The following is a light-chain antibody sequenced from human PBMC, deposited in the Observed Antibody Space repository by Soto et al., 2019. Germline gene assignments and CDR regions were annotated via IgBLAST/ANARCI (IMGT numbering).Light chain of an antibody. CDR2: RNN. V-gene: IGLV1-47*01. CDR1: SSNIGSNY. Sequence: QSVLTQPPSASGTPGQRVIVSCSGSSSNIGSNYVYWYQQFPGTAPKLLIYRNNQRPSGVPDRFSGSKSGTSASLAISGLRSEDEADYYCTAWDDSLSGHVVFGGGTKLTVL. J-gene: IGLJ2*01. CDR3: TAWDDSLSGHVV.